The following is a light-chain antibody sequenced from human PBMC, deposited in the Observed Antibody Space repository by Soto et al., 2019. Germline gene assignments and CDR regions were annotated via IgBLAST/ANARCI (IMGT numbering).Light chain of an antibody. Sequence: EIVLTQSPATLSLSPGERATLSCRASQSVSNYLAWYQQKPGQAPRLLIYDASNRATGIPARFSGSGSGTDFTLPISGLEPEDFAVYYCQQRSNWPPTWTFGQGTKVEIK. CDR1: QSVSNY. V-gene: IGKV3-11*01. CDR2: DAS. CDR3: QQRSNWPPTWT. J-gene: IGKJ1*01.